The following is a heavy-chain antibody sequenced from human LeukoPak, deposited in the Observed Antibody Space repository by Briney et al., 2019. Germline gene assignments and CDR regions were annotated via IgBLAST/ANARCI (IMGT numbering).Heavy chain of an antibody. CDR3: ARDYDYDFWSDHHGHWFDP. V-gene: IGHV3-21*01. Sequence: PGGSLRLSCAASGFTFSSYSMNWVRQAPGKGLEWVSSISSSSSYIYYADSVKGRFTISRDNAKNSLYLQMNSLRAEDTAVYYCARDYDYDFWSDHHGHWFDPWGPGTLVTVSS. CDR1: GFTFSSYS. D-gene: IGHD3-3*01. J-gene: IGHJ5*02. CDR2: ISSSSSYI.